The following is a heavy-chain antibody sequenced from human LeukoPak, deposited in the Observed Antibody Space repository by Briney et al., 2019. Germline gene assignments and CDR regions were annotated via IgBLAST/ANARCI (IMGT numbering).Heavy chain of an antibody. V-gene: IGHV1-18*01. CDR2: ISTSSGNT. D-gene: IGHD1-26*01. Sequence: ASVKVSCKTSGYTFTTYGLTWVRQAPGQGLKWMGWISTSSGNTNYAQRFQDRITMTTDTATSTAYMELRSLRPDDTALYYCARDVNWDLDYWGQGTQVTVSS. J-gene: IGHJ4*02. CDR1: GYTFTTYG. CDR3: ARDVNWDLDY.